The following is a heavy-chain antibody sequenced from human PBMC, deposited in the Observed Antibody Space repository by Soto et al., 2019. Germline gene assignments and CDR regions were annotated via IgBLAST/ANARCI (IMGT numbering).Heavy chain of an antibody. Sequence: EVQVVESGGGLVQPGGSLKLSCAASGFTFSGSAMHWVRQASGKGLEWVGRIRSKANSYATAYAASVKGRFTISRDDSKNTAYLQMYSLKTEDTAVYYCASDTARVYYGIDVWGQGTTVTVSS. V-gene: IGHV3-73*02. CDR1: GFTFSGSA. D-gene: IGHD5-18*01. J-gene: IGHJ6*02. CDR3: ASDTARVYYGIDV. CDR2: IRSKANSYAT.